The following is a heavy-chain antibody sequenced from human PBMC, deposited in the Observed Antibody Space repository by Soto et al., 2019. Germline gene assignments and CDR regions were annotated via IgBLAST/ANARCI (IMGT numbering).Heavy chain of an antibody. J-gene: IGHJ4*02. CDR1: GFMFSNHG. CDR3: VRGDNWNDEASDY. V-gene: IGHV3-33*01. Sequence: QVQLVESGGGVVQPGRSLRLSCAASGFMFSNHGMHWVRQAPGKGLEWVAVIWSDGNNRYYADSVKGRFTISRDNSKNTLLLQMNSLRAEETAVYYCVRGDNWNDEASDYWGQGTLGTVSS. CDR2: IWSDGNNR. D-gene: IGHD1-1*01.